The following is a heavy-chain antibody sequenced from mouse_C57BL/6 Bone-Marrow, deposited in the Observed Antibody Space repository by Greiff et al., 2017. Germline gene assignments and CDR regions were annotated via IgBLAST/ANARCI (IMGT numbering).Heavy chain of an antibody. Sequence: VQLQQSGPVLVKPGASVKMSCKASGYTFTDYYMNWVKQSHGKSLEWIGVINPYNGGTSYNQKFKGKATLTVDKSSSTAYMELNSLTSEDSAVYYCARYYDGYPGDYWGQGTTLTVSS. CDR1: GYTFTDYY. V-gene: IGHV1-19*01. CDR3: ARYYDGYPGDY. D-gene: IGHD2-3*01. J-gene: IGHJ2*01. CDR2: INPYNGGT.